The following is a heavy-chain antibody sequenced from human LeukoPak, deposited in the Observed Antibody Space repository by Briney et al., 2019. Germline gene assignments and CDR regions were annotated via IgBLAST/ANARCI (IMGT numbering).Heavy chain of an antibody. CDR2: ISAYNGNT. CDR1: GYTFTSYG. CDR3: ARAGRIAAAQLPY. D-gene: IGHD6-13*01. V-gene: IGHV1-18*01. Sequence: ASVKVSCKASGYTFTSYGISWVRQAPGQGLEWMGWISAYNGNTNYAQKFQGRVTMTRDTSISTAYMELSRLRSDDTAVYYCARAGRIAAAQLPYWGQGTLVTVSS. J-gene: IGHJ4*02.